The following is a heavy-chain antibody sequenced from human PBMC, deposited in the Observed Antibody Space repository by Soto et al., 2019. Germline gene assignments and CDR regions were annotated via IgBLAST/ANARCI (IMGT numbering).Heavy chain of an antibody. CDR1: GVTVSSNY. Sequence: EVQLVESGGGLVQPGGSLRLSCAASGVTVSSNYMSWVRQAPGKGLEWVSVIYSGGSTYYADSVKGRFTISRDKSKNTLYLQMNSLRADDTAVYYCARHGYNYGGGYFDYWGQGTLVTVSS. D-gene: IGHD5-18*01. V-gene: IGHV3-66*04. CDR2: IYSGGST. J-gene: IGHJ4*02. CDR3: ARHGYNYGGGYFDY.